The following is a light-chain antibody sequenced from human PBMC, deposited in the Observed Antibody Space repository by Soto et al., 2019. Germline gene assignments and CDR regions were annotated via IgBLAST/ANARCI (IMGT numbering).Light chain of an antibody. J-gene: IGKJ1*01. CDR3: QQSYHTPRT. Sequence: DIAMTQSPSSLSASVGDRVTISCRASQTIHNYLNWYQQKPGTAPKVLIYGAFTLQTGVPSRFSGSGSGTDFTLTISGLQPKDLATYYCQQSYHTPRTFGQGTKVAIK. CDR1: QTIHNY. V-gene: IGKV1-39*01. CDR2: GAF.